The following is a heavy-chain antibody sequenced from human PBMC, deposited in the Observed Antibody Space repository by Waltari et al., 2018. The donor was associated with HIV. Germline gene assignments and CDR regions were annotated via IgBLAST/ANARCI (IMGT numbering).Heavy chain of an antibody. J-gene: IGHJ4*02. Sequence: EVQLVETGGGLIQPGGSLRLSCAASGFTVSRNYMNWVRQAPGKGLECVSVVYSGGSTYYADSVKGRFTISRDNSKNTLYLQMNSLRAEDTAVYYCAKTLDTIMVFDSWGQGTLVTVSS. CDR1: GFTVSRNY. D-gene: IGHD5-18*01. CDR3: AKTLDTIMVFDS. CDR2: VYSGGST. V-gene: IGHV3-53*02.